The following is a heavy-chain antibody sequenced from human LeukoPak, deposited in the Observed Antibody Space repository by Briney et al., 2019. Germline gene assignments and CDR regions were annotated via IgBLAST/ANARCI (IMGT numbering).Heavy chain of an antibody. D-gene: IGHD5/OR15-5a*01. CDR1: GFTVSTNS. CDR3: ARVGSVYYEVDY. J-gene: IGHJ4*02. Sequence: GGSLRLSCAASGFTVSTNSLTWVRQAPGKGLEWVSILYSGGTTFYADSVKGRFTISRDNSNNTLYLQMNSLRAEDTALYYCARVGSVYYEVDYWGQGTLVTVSS. V-gene: IGHV3-53*01. CDR2: LYSGGTT.